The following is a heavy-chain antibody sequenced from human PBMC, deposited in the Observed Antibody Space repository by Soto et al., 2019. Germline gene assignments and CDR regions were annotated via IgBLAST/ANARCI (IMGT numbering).Heavy chain of an antibody. Sequence: PSETLSLTCTVSGDSVNSGNYYWSWMRRPPGKGLEWIGHIYYSGNTNYSPSLKSRIIISLDTTNNQFSLSLNSVTAADTAVYYCARVPVDTYMIYWSDPWGQGTLVTVSS. CDR1: GDSVNSGNYY. J-gene: IGHJ5*01. CDR3: ARVPVDTYMIYWSDP. D-gene: IGHD3-16*01. CDR2: IYYSGNT. V-gene: IGHV4-61*01.